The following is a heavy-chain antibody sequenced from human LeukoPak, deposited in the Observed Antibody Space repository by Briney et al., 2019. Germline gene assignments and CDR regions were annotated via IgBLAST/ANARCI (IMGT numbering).Heavy chain of an antibody. CDR2: ISGSGGST. V-gene: IGHV3-23*01. CDR3: ARGTGDYYDSSGYSFGKYYYYGMDV. D-gene: IGHD3-22*01. CDR1: GFTFSSYA. J-gene: IGHJ6*02. Sequence: GGSLRLSCAASGFTFSSYAMNWVRQAPGKGLEWVSGISGSGGSTYYADSVKGRFTISRDNAKNSLYLQMNSLRAEDTAVYYCARGTGDYYDSSGYSFGKYYYYGMDVWGQGTTVTVSS.